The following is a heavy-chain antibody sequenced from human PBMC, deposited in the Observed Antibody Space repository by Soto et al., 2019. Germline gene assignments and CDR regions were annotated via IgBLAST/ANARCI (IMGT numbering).Heavy chain of an antibody. CDR2: IYYSGST. J-gene: IGHJ6*03. CDR1: GGSSSSSSYY. Sequence: LPETLSLTCTVSGGSSSSSSYYWGWIRQPPGKGLEWIGSIYYSGSTYYNPSLKSRVTISVDTSKNQFSLKLSSVTAADTAVYYCARQPVDTAMVSYYYYYYYMDVWGKGTTVTVSS. CDR3: ARQPVDTAMVSYYYYYYYMDV. V-gene: IGHV4-39*01. D-gene: IGHD5-18*01.